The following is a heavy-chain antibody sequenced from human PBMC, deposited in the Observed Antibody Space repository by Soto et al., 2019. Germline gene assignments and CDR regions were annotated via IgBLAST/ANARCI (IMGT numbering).Heavy chain of an antibody. Sequence: PSETLSLTCAVSDGSISSGGYSWSWIRQPPGKGLEWIGYIYHSGSTYYNPSLKSRVTISVDRSKNQFSLKLSSVTAADTAVYYCARVITGTTFWFDPWGQGTLVTVSS. D-gene: IGHD1-7*01. CDR3: ARVITGTTFWFDP. CDR1: DGSISSGGYS. V-gene: IGHV4-30-2*01. CDR2: IYHSGST. J-gene: IGHJ5*02.